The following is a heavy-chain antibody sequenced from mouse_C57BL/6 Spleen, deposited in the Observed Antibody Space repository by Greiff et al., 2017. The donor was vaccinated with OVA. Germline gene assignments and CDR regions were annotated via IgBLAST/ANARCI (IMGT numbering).Heavy chain of an antibody. J-gene: IGHJ1*03. V-gene: IGHV1-47*01. CDR1: GYTFTTYP. D-gene: IGHD2-1*01. Sequence: QVHVKQSGAELVKPGASVKMSCKASGYTFTTYPIEWMKQNHGKSLEWIGNFHPYNDDTKYNEKFKGKATLTVEKSSSTVYLELSRLTSDDSAVYYCARRGNYVFWDFDVCGTGTTVTVSS. CDR2: FHPYNDDT. CDR3: ARRGNYVFWDFDV.